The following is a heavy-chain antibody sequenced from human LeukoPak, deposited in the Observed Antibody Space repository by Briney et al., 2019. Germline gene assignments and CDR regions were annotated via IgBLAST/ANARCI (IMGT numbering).Heavy chain of an antibody. CDR3: ARHRHYDSSTYYPDAFDI. D-gene: IGHD3-22*01. J-gene: IGHJ3*02. Sequence: SETLSLTCTVSGGSISTTSSYWGWIRQPRGKGPQWIGSFNYGGSSYYNPSLKSRVTISVDTSKNQFSPKLSSVTAADTAVYYCARHRHYDSSTYYPDAFDIWGQGTMVTVSS. CDR1: GGSISTTSSY. CDR2: FNYGGSS. V-gene: IGHV4-39*01.